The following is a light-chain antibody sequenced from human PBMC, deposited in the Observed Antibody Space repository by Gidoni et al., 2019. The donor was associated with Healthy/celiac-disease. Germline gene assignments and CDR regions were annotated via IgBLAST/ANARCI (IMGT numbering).Light chain of an antibody. CDR2: KAS. Sequence: DIQMTQSPSTLSASVGDRVTITCRASQSISSWLAWYQQKPGKPPKLLIYKASSLESGVPSRFSGSGSGTEFTLTISSLQPDDFATYYCQQYNSYSRTFXXXTKVEIK. V-gene: IGKV1-5*03. CDR3: QQYNSYSRT. CDR1: QSISSW. J-gene: IGKJ1*01.